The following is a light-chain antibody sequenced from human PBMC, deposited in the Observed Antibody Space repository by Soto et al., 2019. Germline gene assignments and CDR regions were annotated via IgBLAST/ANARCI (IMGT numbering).Light chain of an antibody. V-gene: IGLV2-14*01. CDR3: SSFTIINYTPYVV. J-gene: IGLJ3*02. CDR2: NVI. Sequence: QSALTQPASVSGSPGQSITISCAGTSSDVGAYDHVSWYQQHPGKAPKLMIYNVINRPSGASTRFSGSKSGNTASLTISGLQAEDEADYYCSSFTIINYTPYVVFGGGTKLTVL. CDR1: SSDVGAYDH.